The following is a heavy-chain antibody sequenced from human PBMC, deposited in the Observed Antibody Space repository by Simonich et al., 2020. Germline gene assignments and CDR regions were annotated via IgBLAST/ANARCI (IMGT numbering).Heavy chain of an antibody. Sequence: QVQLQESGPGLVKPSETLSLTCAVSGYSISSGYYWGWIRQPPGKGLEWIASIYHRGRTYYNPSLKSRATISVDTSKNQFSLKLSSVTAADTAVYYCARVGYSNYYYYGMDVWGQGTTVTVSS. D-gene: IGHD6-13*01. J-gene: IGHJ6*02. V-gene: IGHV4-38-2*01. CDR2: IYHRGRT. CDR1: GYSISSGYY. CDR3: ARVGYSNYYYYGMDV.